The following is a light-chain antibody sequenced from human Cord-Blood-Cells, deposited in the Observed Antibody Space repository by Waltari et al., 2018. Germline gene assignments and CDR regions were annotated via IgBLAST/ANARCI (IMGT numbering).Light chain of an antibody. V-gene: IGLV2-23*01. CDR2: EGS. J-gene: IGLJ3*02. CDR3: CSYAGSSTWV. Sequence: QSALTQPASVSGSPGQWLTIFCTDTSSDVGSYNLVFWYQQHQGKAPKLMIYEGSKRPSGVSNRFSGSKSGNTASLTISGLQAEDEADYYCCSYAGSSTWVFGGGTKLTVL. CDR1: SSDVGSYNL.